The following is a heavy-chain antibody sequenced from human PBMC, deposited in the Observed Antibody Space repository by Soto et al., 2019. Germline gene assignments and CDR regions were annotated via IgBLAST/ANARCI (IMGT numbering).Heavy chain of an antibody. J-gene: IGHJ4*02. V-gene: IGHV1-3*05. CDR1: GYTFTSYA. CDR2: INAGNGNT. Sequence: QVQLVQSGAEEKKPGASVKVSCKASGYTFTSYAMHWVRQAPGQGLEWRGWINAGNGNTKYSQKFQGRVTITRDTSASTAYMELSSLRSEDTAVYYCARSIVVVTALDYWGQGTLVTVSS. D-gene: IGHD2-21*02. CDR3: ARSIVVVTALDY.